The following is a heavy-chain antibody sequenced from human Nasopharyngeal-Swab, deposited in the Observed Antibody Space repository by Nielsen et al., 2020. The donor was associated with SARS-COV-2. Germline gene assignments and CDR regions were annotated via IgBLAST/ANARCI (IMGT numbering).Heavy chain of an antibody. CDR3: RRMANWGDVDY. CDR2: IIPILGVA. D-gene: IGHD3-16*01. V-gene: IGHV1-69*04. Sequence: SVKVSCKASGGTFSSYAISWVRQAPGQGLEWMGRIIPILGVANYAQKFQGRVTITADKSTSTAYMELSSLRSEDTAAYYCRRMANWGDVDYWGQGTLVTVSS. J-gene: IGHJ4*02. CDR1: GGTFSSYA.